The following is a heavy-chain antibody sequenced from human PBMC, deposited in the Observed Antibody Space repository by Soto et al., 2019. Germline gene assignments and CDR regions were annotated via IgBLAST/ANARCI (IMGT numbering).Heavy chain of an antibody. J-gene: IGHJ4*02. V-gene: IGHV3-23*01. D-gene: IGHD3-10*01. CDR3: VKVSKPFGKCLSSCHCFDY. CDR1: GFTFSSYA. CDR2: ISGSGTST. Sequence: GGSLRLSCAASGFTFSSYALTWVRQAPGKGLEWVSSISGSGTSTYYAESVKGRFTISRDNSRNTLYQQMNSLRAEDTAVFYCVKVSKPFGKCLSSCHCFDYWGQGTLVTVSS.